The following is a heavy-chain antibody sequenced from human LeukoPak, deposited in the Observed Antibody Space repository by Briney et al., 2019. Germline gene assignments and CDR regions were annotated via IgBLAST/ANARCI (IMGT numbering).Heavy chain of an antibody. Sequence: ASVKVSCKASGGTFSSYAISWVRQAPGQGLEWMGWINPNSGGTNYAQKFQGRVTMTRDTSISTAYMELSRLRSDDTAVYYCARALKPAFDYWGQGTLVTVSS. V-gene: IGHV1-2*02. CDR2: INPNSGGT. J-gene: IGHJ4*02. CDR3: ARALKPAFDY. CDR1: GGTFSSYA.